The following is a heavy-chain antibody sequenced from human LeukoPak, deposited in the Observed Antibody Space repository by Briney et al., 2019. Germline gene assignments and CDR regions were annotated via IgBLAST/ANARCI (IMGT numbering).Heavy chain of an antibody. V-gene: IGHV3-23*01. Sequence: RTGGSLRLSCAASGFTFSSYGMSWVRQAPGKGLEWVSVISGSGGSTYYADSVKGRFTISRDNSKNTLYLQMNSLRAEDTAVYYCAKIPFDYDILTGYDTYYYMDVWGKGTTVTISS. J-gene: IGHJ6*03. CDR3: AKIPFDYDILTGYDTYYYMDV. D-gene: IGHD3-9*01. CDR1: GFTFSSYG. CDR2: ISGSGGST.